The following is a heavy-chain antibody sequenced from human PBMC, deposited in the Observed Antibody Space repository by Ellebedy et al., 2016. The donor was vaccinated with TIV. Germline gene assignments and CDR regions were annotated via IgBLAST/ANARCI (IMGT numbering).Heavy chain of an antibody. Sequence: SETLSLTXTVSGGSISSYYWSWIRQPPGKGLEWIGYIYYSGSTNYNPSLKSRVTISVDTSKNQFSLKLSSVTAADTAVYYCARADGDYFLFDYWGQGTLVTVSS. D-gene: IGHD2/OR15-2a*01. V-gene: IGHV4-59*13. CDR3: ARADGDYFLFDY. CDR1: GGSISSYY. J-gene: IGHJ4*02. CDR2: IYYSGST.